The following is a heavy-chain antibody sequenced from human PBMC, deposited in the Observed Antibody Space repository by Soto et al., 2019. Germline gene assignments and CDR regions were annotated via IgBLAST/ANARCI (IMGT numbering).Heavy chain of an antibody. Sequence: VGSLRLSCAASGFTFSSYAMSWVRQAPGKGLEWVSAISGSGGSTYYADSVKGRFTISRDNSKNTLYLQMNSLRAEDTAVYYCAKDRTGYYDSSGYYPDAFDIWGQGTMVTVSS. CDR3: AKDRTGYYDSSGYYPDAFDI. J-gene: IGHJ3*02. V-gene: IGHV3-23*01. CDR1: GFTFSSYA. CDR2: ISGSGGST. D-gene: IGHD3-22*01.